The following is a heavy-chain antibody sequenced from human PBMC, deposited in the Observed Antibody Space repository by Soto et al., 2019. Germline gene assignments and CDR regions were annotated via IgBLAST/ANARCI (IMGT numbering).Heavy chain of an antibody. V-gene: IGHV4-31*03. CDR3: ARGGGSTKVDY. CDR1: GGSITSSGYY. Sequence: QVQLQESGPGLVKPSQTLSLTCTVSGGSITSSGYYWSWIRQHPGEGLEWIGFTSNSGSTSYNPSLKGRVTIAGDTPSNHFALSLKSVTAADTAVYYFARGGGSTKVDYWGQGTRVTVSP. CDR2: TSNSGST. J-gene: IGHJ4*02. D-gene: IGHD2-2*01.